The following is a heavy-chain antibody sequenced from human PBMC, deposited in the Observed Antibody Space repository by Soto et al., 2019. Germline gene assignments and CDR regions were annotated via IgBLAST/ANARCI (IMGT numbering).Heavy chain of an antibody. J-gene: IGHJ4*02. Sequence: EVHLVESGGGLVQPGGSLRLSCAASRFAVSDNYMSWVRQAPGKGLEFVSLIYSGGTTSYADSVKGRFTISRDNSKNTLYLQMNNLRAEDTAVYYCATRTITLPHWGQGTLFTVSS. V-gene: IGHV3-66*01. CDR2: IYSGGTT. CDR1: RFAVSDNY. D-gene: IGHD5-12*01. CDR3: ATRTITLPH.